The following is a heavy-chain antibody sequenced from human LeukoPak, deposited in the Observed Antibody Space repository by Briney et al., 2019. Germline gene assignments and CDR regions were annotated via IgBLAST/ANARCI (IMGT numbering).Heavy chain of an antibody. D-gene: IGHD5-18*01. CDR2: INHSGST. V-gene: IGHV4-34*01. CDR3: ARVVDTNAFDI. CDR1: GGSFSGYY. Sequence: SETLSLTCAVYGGSFSGYYWSWIRQPPGKGLEWIGEINHSGSTNYNPSLKSRVTISVDTSKNQFSLKLSSVTAADTAVYYCARVVDTNAFDIWGQGTVVTVSS. J-gene: IGHJ3*02.